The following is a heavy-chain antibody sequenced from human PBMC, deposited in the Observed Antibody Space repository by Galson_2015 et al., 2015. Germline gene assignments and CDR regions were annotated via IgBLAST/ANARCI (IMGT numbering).Heavy chain of an antibody. CDR3: ARGKDYGGNSDY. Sequence: SLRLSCAASGFTFSGFEMNWVRQAPGKGLEWVSYISTSGSTIYYADSVRGRFTMFRDNAKNSLYLHMNSLRAEDTAVYYCARGKDYGGNSDYWGQGTLVTVSS. D-gene: IGHD4-23*01. CDR2: ISTSGSTI. V-gene: IGHV3-48*03. J-gene: IGHJ4*02. CDR1: GFTFSGFE.